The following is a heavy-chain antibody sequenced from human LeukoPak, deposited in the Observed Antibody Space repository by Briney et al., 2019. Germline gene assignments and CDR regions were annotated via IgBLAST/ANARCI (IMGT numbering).Heavy chain of an antibody. D-gene: IGHD2-15*01. Sequence: ASVKVSCKTSGYTFTSHYMHWVRQAPGQGLEYMGTINPDGGSTTYAQKFQGRVTMTRDTSISTAYMELSRLRSDDTAVYYCARDHVAKYCSGGSCLYYYYYYMDVWGKGTTVTVSS. CDR3: ARDHVAKYCSGGSCLYYYYYYMDV. CDR1: GYTFTSHY. V-gene: IGHV1-2*02. CDR2: INPDGGST. J-gene: IGHJ6*03.